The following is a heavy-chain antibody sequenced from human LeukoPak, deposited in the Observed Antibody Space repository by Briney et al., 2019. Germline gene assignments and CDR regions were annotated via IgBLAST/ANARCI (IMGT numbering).Heavy chain of an antibody. CDR2: INPSGGST. Sequence: ASVKVSCKASGYTFTSYYMHWVRQAPGQGLEWMGIINPSGGSTSYAQKFQGRVTMTRDTSTSTVYMELSSLRSEDTVLYYCARDRGSYAFDIWGQGTMVTVSS. V-gene: IGHV1-46*01. CDR3: ARDRGSYAFDI. CDR1: GYTFTSYY. D-gene: IGHD2-15*01. J-gene: IGHJ3*02.